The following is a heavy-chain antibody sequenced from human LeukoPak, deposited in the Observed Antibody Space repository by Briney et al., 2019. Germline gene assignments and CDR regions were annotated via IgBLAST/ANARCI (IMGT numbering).Heavy chain of an antibody. CDR3: ATYSSGYNTFDY. Sequence: SETLSLTCAVSGYSISSGYYWGWIRQPPGRGLEWIGSIYHSGSTYYNPSLKSRVTISVDTSKNQFSLKLSSVTPADTAVYYCATYSSGYNTFDYWGQGTLVTVSS. D-gene: IGHD3-22*01. J-gene: IGHJ4*02. V-gene: IGHV4-38-2*01. CDR2: IYHSGST. CDR1: GYSISSGYY.